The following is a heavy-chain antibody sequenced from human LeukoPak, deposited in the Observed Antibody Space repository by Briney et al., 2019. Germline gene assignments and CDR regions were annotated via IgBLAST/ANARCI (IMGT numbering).Heavy chain of an antibody. CDR3: ARGHYYDSSGYFVYYYMDV. CDR2: MNPNSGNT. V-gene: IGHV1-8*01. CDR1: GYTFTSYD. D-gene: IGHD3-22*01. Sequence: ASVKVSCKASGYTFTSYDINWVRQATGQGLEWMGWMNPNSGNTGYAQKFQGRVTMTRNTSISTAYMELSSLRSEDTAVYYCARGHYYDSSGYFVYYYMDVWGKGTTVTVSS. J-gene: IGHJ6*03.